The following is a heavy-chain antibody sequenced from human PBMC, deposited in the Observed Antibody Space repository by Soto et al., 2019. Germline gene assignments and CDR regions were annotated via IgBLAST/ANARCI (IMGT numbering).Heavy chain of an antibody. CDR3: AREAIYDSSGYHNWFDP. CDR1: GGSVSSGDYY. V-gene: IGHV4-30-4*02. Sequence: PSYTLSLTCTVSGGSVSSGDYYWSWIRQPPGKGLEWIGYIYYSGSTYYNPSLKSRVTISVDTSKNQFSLKLSSVTAADTAVYYCAREAIYDSSGYHNWFDPWGQGTLVTVSS. J-gene: IGHJ5*02. D-gene: IGHD3-22*01. CDR2: IYYSGST.